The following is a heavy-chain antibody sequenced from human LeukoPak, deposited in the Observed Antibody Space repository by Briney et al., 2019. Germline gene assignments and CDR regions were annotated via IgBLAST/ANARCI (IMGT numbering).Heavy chain of an antibody. CDR2: IYSGGST. J-gene: IGHJ5*02. Sequence: GGSLRLSCAASGFTVSSNYMSWVRQAPGKGLEWVSVIYSGGSTYYADSVKGRFTISRDTSKNTLYLQMNSLRAEDTAVYYCAKIPSRVVVTTTPWGQGTLVTVPS. CDR3: AKIPSRVVVTTTP. V-gene: IGHV3-53*01. D-gene: IGHD2-21*02. CDR1: GFTVSSNY.